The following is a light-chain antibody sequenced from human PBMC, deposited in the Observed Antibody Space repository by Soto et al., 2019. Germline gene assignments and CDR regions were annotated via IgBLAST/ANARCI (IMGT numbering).Light chain of an antibody. V-gene: IGKV3-15*01. CDR1: QSVSNN. CDR2: GAS. J-gene: IGKJ1*01. CDR3: QQYNNWPLT. Sequence: EIVMTQSPATLSVSPGERATLSCRASQSVSNNLAWYQQKPSQAPRLLIFGASTRATGIPARFSGSGSGTEFTLTISSLQSEDFAVYYCQQYNNWPLTFGQGTKVEIK.